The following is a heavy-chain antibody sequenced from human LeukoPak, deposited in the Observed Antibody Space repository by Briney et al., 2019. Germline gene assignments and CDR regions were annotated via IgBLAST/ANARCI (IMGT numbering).Heavy chain of an antibody. CDR1: GFTFSSYS. J-gene: IGHJ5*02. CDR2: ISSSSSYI. V-gene: IGHV3-21*01. Sequence: GGSLRLSCAASGFTFSSYSMNWARQAPGKGLEWVSSISSSSSYIYYADSVKGRFTISRDNAKNSLYLQMNSLRAEDTAVYYCARGGVTTNWFDPWGQGTLVTVSS. D-gene: IGHD4-11*01. CDR3: ARGGVTTNWFDP.